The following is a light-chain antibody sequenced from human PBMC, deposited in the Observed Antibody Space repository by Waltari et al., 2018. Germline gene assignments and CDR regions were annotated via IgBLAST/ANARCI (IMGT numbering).Light chain of an antibody. Sequence: QSPLTQPASVSGSPGQSITISCSGPSSDVGRYKSVSWFQQLPGTAPKLMIYDVNNRPSGVSTRFSGSKSGNTASLTISGLQAEDEADYYCSSYTADTTRVFGGGTKLTVL. CDR2: DVN. CDR1: SSDVGRYKS. J-gene: IGLJ3*02. CDR3: SSYTADTTRV. V-gene: IGLV2-14*03.